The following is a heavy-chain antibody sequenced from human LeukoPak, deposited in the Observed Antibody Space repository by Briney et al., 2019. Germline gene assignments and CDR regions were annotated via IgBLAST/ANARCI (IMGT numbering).Heavy chain of an antibody. CDR1: GFTVSSNY. J-gene: IGHJ4*02. V-gene: IGHV3-66*01. CDR3: ARDPGDPIVGATNYFDY. D-gene: IGHD1-26*01. CDR2: IYSGGST. Sequence: PGGSLRLSCAASGFTVSSNYMSWVRQAPGKGLEWGSVIYSGGSTYYADSVKGRFTISRDNSKNTLYLQMNSLRAEDTAVYYCARDPGDPIVGATNYFDYWGQGTLVTVSS.